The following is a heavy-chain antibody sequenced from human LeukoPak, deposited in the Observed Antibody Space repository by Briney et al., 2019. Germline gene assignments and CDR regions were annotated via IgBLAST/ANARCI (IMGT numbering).Heavy chain of an antibody. CDR2: IYYSGST. CDR3: ARVDLFSSSWRASNWFDP. Sequence: SQTLSLTCTVSGGSISSDDYYWSWIRQPPGKGLEWIGNIYYSGSTYCNPSLKSRVTISVDTSKNQFSPRLSSVTAADTAVYYCARVDLFSSSWRASNWFDPWGQGTLVTVSS. V-gene: IGHV4-30-4*01. J-gene: IGHJ5*02. CDR1: GGSISSDDYY. D-gene: IGHD6-13*01.